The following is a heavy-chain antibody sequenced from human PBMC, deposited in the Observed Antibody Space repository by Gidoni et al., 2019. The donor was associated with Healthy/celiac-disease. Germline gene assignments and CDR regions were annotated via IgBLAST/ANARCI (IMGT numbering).Heavy chain of an antibody. D-gene: IGHD3-22*01. Sequence: QVQRVQSGAAVKKPGSSVKVSCKASGGTFSSYTISWVRQAPGQGLEWMGRIIPILGIANYAQKFQGRVTITADKSTSTAYMELSSLRSEDTAVYYCARGLYDSSGYNFDYWGQGTLVTVSS. J-gene: IGHJ4*02. V-gene: IGHV1-69*02. CDR3: ARGLYDSSGYNFDY. CDR2: IIPILGIA. CDR1: GGTFSSYT.